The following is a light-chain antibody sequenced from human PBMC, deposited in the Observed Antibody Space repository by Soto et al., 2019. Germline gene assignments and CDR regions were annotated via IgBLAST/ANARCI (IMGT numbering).Light chain of an antibody. Sequence: QSVLTQPPSASGSPGQSVAISCTGTSIDVGGYDYVSWYQQHPGKAPKLMIYEVNKRPSGVPDRFAGSKSGNTASLTVSGLQAEDEADYYRSSYEGSSNVXGTGTKVTV. CDR2: EVN. CDR1: SIDVGGYDY. J-gene: IGLJ1*01. CDR3: SSYEGSSNV. V-gene: IGLV2-8*01.